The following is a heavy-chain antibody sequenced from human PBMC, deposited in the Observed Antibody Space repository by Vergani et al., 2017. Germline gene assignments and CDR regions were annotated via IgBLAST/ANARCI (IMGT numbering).Heavy chain of an antibody. CDR1: GGSFSGYY. CDR2: ISHSGST. J-gene: IGHJ6*02. Sequence: QVQLQQWGAGLLKPSETLSLTCAVYGGSFSGYYWSWIRQPPGKGLEWIGEISHSGSTNYKPSLKCRVTISVDTSKTQFSLKLSSVTAADTAVYYCAGGSEYYDFWSGYPRGIKYYYYYYGIDVWGQGTTVTVSS. D-gene: IGHD3-3*01. V-gene: IGHV4-34*01. CDR3: AGGSEYYDFWSGYPRGIKYYYYYYGIDV.